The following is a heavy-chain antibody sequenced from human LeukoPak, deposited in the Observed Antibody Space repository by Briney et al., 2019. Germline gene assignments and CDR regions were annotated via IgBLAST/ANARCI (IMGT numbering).Heavy chain of an antibody. CDR3: ARCGPRYISDY. Sequence: SETLSLTCTVSGGSISSYYWSWIRQPSGKGLEWIGYIYYSGSTNYNPSLKSRVTISVDTSKNQFSLKLSSVTAADTAVYYCARCGPRYISDYWGQGTLVTVSS. CDR1: GGSISSYY. CDR2: IYYSGST. J-gene: IGHJ4*02. D-gene: IGHD1-1*01. V-gene: IGHV4-59*01.